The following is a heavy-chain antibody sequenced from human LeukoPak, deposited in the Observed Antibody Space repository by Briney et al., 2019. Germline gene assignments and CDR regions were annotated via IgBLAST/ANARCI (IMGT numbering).Heavy chain of an antibody. CDR1: GYSISSGYY. Sequence: SGTLSLTCTVSGYSISSGYYWGWIRQPPGKGLERIGSIYHSGSTYYNPSLKSRVTISVDTSKNQFSLKLSSVTAADTAVYYCASTGERHIFDYWGQGTLVTVSS. V-gene: IGHV4-38-2*02. CDR3: ASTGERHIFDY. J-gene: IGHJ4*02. D-gene: IGHD1-1*01. CDR2: IYHSGST.